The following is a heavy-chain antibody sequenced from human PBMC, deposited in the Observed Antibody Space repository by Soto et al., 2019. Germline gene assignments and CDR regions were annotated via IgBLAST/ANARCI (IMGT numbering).Heavy chain of an antibody. CDR3: ARQEYTTVSYPFDY. J-gene: IGHJ4*02. CDR2: IYHSGST. CDR1: GGSISSGGYS. D-gene: IGHD6-6*01. Sequence: PSETLSLTCAVSGGSISSGGYSWSWIRQPPGKGLEWIGYIYHSGSTYYNPSLKSRVTISVDRSKNQFSLKLSSVTAADTAVYYCARQEYTTVSYPFDYWGQGARVTVSS. V-gene: IGHV4-30-2*01.